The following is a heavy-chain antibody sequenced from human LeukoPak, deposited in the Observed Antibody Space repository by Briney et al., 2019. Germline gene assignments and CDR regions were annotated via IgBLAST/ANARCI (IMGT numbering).Heavy chain of an antibody. CDR1: GGTFSSYA. CDR2: IIPIFGTA. Sequence: GASVKVSCKASGGTFSSYAISWVRQAPGQGLEWMGGIIPIFGTANYAQKFQGRVTITTDESTSTAYMELSSLRSEDTAVYYCARVKGMSRVARSAFDIWGQGTMVTVSS. D-gene: IGHD3-3*01. V-gene: IGHV1-69*05. J-gene: IGHJ3*02. CDR3: ARVKGMSRVARSAFDI.